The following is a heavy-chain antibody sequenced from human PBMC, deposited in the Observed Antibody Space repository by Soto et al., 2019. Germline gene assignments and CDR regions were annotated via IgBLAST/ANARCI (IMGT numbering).Heavy chain of an antibody. Sequence: SETLSLTCTVSGGSISSYYWSWIRQPPGKGLEWIGYIYYSGSINYNPSLKSRVTISVDTSKNQFSLKLTSVTAADAAVYYCARGISSSWYSYWGQGTLVTVSS. CDR2: IYYSGSI. J-gene: IGHJ4*02. D-gene: IGHD6-13*01. CDR1: GGSISSYY. CDR3: ARGISSSWYSY. V-gene: IGHV4-59*01.